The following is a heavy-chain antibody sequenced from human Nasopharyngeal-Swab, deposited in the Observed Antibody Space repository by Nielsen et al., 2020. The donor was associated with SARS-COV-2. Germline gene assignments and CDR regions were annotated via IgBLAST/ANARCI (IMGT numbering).Heavy chain of an antibody. CDR2: INPSGGST. Sequence: ASVKVSFKASVYTFPSYYMHWVRQAPGQGLEWMGIINPSGGSTSYAQKFQGRVTMTRDTSTSTVYMELSSLRSEDTAVYYCARGIGVLRFLEWSHMDVWGKGTTVTVSS. J-gene: IGHJ6*03. CDR3: ARGIGVLRFLEWSHMDV. D-gene: IGHD3-3*01. V-gene: IGHV1-46*01. CDR1: VYTFPSYY.